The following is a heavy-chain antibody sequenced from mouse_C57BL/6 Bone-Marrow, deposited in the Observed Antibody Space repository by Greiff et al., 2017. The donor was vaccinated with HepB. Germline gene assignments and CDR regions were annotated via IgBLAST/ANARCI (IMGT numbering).Heavy chain of an antibody. CDR3: TTEGYYYGGYFDV. V-gene: IGHV14-4*01. CDR2: IDPENGDT. CDR1: GFNIKDDY. J-gene: IGHJ1*03. D-gene: IGHD1-1*01. Sequence: EVQLQQSGAELVRPGASVKLSCTASGFNIKDDYMHWVKQRPEQGLEWIGWIDPENGDTEYASKFQGKATITADTSSNTAYRQLSSLTSEDTAVYYCTTEGYYYGGYFDVWGTGTTGTVSS.